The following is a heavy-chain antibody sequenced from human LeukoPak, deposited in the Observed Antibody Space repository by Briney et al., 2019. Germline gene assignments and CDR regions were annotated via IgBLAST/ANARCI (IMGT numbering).Heavy chain of an antibody. CDR1: GGSISSPNCY. CDR3: ARATSDYWNFNI. J-gene: IGHJ3*02. D-gene: IGHD3-3*01. CDR2: ISYSGNT. V-gene: IGHV4-39*01. Sequence: SETLSLTCAVSGGSISSPNCYWDWIRQSPEKGLEYTGTISYSGNTWSNPSLSSRVSISADTSKNQFSLKLTSVTAADTAVYYCARATSDYWNFNIWGQGTVVTVSS.